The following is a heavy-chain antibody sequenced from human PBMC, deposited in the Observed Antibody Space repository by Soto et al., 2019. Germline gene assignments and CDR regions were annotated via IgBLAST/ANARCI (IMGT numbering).Heavy chain of an antibody. D-gene: IGHD2-15*01. V-gene: IGHV3-11*01. CDR1: GFTFSDYY. CDR2: ISSSGSTI. CDR3: ARAPVVAATRVSWFDP. J-gene: IGHJ5*02. Sequence: PGGSLRLSCAASGFTFSDYYMSWIRQAPGKGLEWVSYISSSGSTIYYADSVKGRFTISRDNAKNSLYLQMNSLRAEDTAVYYCARAPVVAATRVSWFDPWGQGTLVTVSS.